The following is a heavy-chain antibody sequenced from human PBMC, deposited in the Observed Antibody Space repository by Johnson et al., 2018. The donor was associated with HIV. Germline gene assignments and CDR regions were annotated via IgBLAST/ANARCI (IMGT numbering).Heavy chain of an antibody. D-gene: IGHD3-3*01. Sequence: VQLVESGGGVVRPGGSLRLSCAASGFTFSSYGMHWVRQAPGKGLEWVAVIWYDGSNKYYADSVKGRFTISRDNSKNTLYLQMNSLRAEDTAVYYCAKDSEVSGYQPDAFDIWGQGTMVTVSS. CDR1: GFTFSSYG. CDR2: IWYDGSNK. CDR3: AKDSEVSGYQPDAFDI. V-gene: IGHV3-33*06. J-gene: IGHJ3*02.